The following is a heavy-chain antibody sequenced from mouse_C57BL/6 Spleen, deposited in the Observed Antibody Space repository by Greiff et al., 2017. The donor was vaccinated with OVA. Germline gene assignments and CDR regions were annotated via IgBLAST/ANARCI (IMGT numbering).Heavy chain of an antibody. CDR3: ARDRGGRGFAY. D-gene: IGHD3-3*01. CDR1: GFTFSSYA. V-gene: IGHV5-4*01. CDR2: ISDGGSYT. J-gene: IGHJ3*01. Sequence: EVQGVESGGGLVKPGGSLKLSCAASGFTFSSYAMSWVRQTPEKRLEWVATISDGGSYTYYPDNVKGRFTISRDNAKNNLYLQMSHLKSEDTAMYYCARDRGGRGFAYWGQGTLVTVSA.